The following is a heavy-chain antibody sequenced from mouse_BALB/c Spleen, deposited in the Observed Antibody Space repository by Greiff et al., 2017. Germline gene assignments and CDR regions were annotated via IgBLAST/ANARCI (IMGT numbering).Heavy chain of an antibody. V-gene: IGHV1S135*01. CDR1: GYAFTSYN. CDR3: ALNYYGSSRYAMDY. D-gene: IGHD1-1*01. Sequence: EVQLQQSGPELVKPGASVKVSCKASGYAFTSYNMYWVKQSHGKSLEWIGYIDPYNGGTSYNQKFKGKATLTVDKSSSTAYMHLNSLTSEDSAVYYCALNYYGSSRYAMDYWGQGTSVTVSS. J-gene: IGHJ4*01. CDR2: IDPYNGGT.